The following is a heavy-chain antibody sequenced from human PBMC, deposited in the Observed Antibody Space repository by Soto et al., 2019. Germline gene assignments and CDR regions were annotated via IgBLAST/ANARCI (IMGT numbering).Heavy chain of an antibody. J-gene: IGHJ5*02. D-gene: IGHD6-19*01. V-gene: IGHV1-2*02. Sequence: ASVKVSCKASGYTITDNYLHWVRQAPGQGLEWMGWINPNSGGTNYAQKFQGRVTMTRDTSISTAYMELSRLRSDDTAVFYCARAPKVYGSSLATWGQGTPVTVS. CDR2: INPNSGGT. CDR3: ARAPKVYGSSLAT. CDR1: GYTITDNY.